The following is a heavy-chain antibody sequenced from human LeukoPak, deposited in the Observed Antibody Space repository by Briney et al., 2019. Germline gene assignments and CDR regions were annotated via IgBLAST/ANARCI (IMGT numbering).Heavy chain of an antibody. CDR3: ATTIGGYNYGPSFDY. CDR2: ISGSGGST. CDR1: GFTFSSYA. Sequence: GGSLRLSCAASGFTFSSYAMNWVRQAPGKGLEWVSVISGSGGSTHYADSVNGRFTISRDNSKNTLYLQMNSLRAEDTAVYYCATTIGGYNYGPSFDYWGQGTLVTVSS. J-gene: IGHJ4*02. V-gene: IGHV3-23*01. D-gene: IGHD5-18*01.